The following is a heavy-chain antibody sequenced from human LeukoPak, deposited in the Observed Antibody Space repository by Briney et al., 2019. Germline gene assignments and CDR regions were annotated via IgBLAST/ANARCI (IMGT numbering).Heavy chain of an antibody. V-gene: IGHV1-2*06. J-gene: IGHJ4*02. CDR2: INPNSGDT. D-gene: IGHD3-9*01. CDR3: ARTAPTYYDILTGYYISAPFDY. CDR1: GYTFTGYY. Sequence: ASVKVSCKASGYTFTGYYMHWVRQAPGQGLEWMGRINPNSGDTNYAQKFQGRVTMTRDTSISTAYMELSRLRSDDTAVYYCARTAPTYYDILTGYYISAPFDYWGQGTLVTVSS.